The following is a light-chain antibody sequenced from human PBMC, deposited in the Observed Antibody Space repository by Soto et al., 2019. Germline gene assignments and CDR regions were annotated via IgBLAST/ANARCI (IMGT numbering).Light chain of an antibody. Sequence: DIQMTQSPSSLSASVGDRVTITCRASQSISSWLAWYQQKPGKAPKLLIYEASSLASGVPSRFSGSGSGTEFTLTISSLQPDDFATYYCQQYNTYWTFGQGTKV. V-gene: IGKV1-5*03. CDR3: QQYNTYWT. CDR1: QSISSW. CDR2: EAS. J-gene: IGKJ1*01.